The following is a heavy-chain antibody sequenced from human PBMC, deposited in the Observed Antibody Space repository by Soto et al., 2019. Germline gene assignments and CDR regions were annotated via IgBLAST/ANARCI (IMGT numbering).Heavy chain of an antibody. D-gene: IGHD3-10*02. CDR3: ARQLFGELLLGHYGMDV. V-gene: IGHV1-46*01. J-gene: IGHJ6*02. CDR1: GYTFTSYY. CDR2: INPSGGST. Sequence: QVQLVQSGAEVKKPGSSVKVYCKASGYTFTSYYMHWVRQAPGQGLAWMGIINPSGGSTSYAQKFQGRVTMTRDTSTSTVYMELSSLRSEDTAVYYCARQLFGELLLGHYGMDVWVQGTTVTVSS.